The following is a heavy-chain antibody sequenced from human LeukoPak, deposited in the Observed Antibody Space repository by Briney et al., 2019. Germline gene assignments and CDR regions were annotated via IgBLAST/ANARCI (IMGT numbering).Heavy chain of an antibody. D-gene: IGHD6-19*01. J-gene: IGHJ4*02. CDR2: INFKSIVT. Sequence: PGGSLRLSCAASGFAFHTNAMSWVRQAPGKGLEWVAGINFKSIVTKYGDSVKGRFTISRDNSKNTLFLQMNNLRAEDTAVYYCAKVGGQWLDSGHTYFDYWGQGTLVTVSS. CDR3: AKVGGQWLDSGHTYFDY. CDR1: GFAFHTNA. V-gene: IGHV3-23*01.